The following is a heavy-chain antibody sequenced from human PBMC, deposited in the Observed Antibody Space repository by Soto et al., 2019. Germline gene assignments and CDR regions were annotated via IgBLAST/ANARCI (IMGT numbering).Heavy chain of an antibody. Sequence: EVQLVESGGGLVQPGGSLRLSCAASGFTISSYWMTWVRQAPGKGLEWVANIQDDSIEKYFVDSVKGRFTISRDNAKNSLYLQMNSLRAEDTAVYYCAGSRISIYGLILNNYMDVWSKGTTVTVSS. CDR2: IQDDSIEK. CDR3: AGSRISIYGLILNNYMDV. D-gene: IGHD3-3*02. V-gene: IGHV3-7*01. CDR1: GFTISSYW. J-gene: IGHJ6*03.